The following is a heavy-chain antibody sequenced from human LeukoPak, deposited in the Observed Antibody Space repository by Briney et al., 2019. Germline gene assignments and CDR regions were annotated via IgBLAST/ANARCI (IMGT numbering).Heavy chain of an antibody. CDR1: GFTFSSYG. D-gene: IGHD6-6*01. CDR2: IRYDGSNK. CDR3: AKGGGLVYYYYMDV. J-gene: IGHJ6*03. Sequence: GGSLRLSCAASGFTFSSYGMHWVRQAPGKGLEGVAFIRYDGSNKYYADSVKGRFTIARDNSKNTLYLQMNSLRAEDTAVYYCAKGGGLVYYYYMDVWGKGTTVTVSS. V-gene: IGHV3-30*02.